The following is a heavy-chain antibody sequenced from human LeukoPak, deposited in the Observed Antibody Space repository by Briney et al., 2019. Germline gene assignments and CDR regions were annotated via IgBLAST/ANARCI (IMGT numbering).Heavy chain of an antibody. CDR2: ISYDGSNK. J-gene: IGHJ4*02. Sequence: GGSLRLSCAASGFTFSSYGMHWVRQAPGKGLEWVAVISYDGSNKYYADSVKGRFTISRDNSKNTLYLQMNSLGAEDTAVYYCAKDYYGSGSYMDYWGQGTLVTVSS. CDR1: GFTFSSYG. V-gene: IGHV3-30*18. CDR3: AKDYYGSGSYMDY. D-gene: IGHD3-10*01.